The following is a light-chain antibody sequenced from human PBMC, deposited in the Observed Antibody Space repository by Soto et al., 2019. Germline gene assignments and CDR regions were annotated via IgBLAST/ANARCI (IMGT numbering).Light chain of an antibody. J-gene: IGLJ2*01. Sequence: QSALTQPHSVSGSPGQSVAISCTGSRSDVGGYKYVSWYQQFPGKAPKLIIYDVSRRPSGVPDRFSGSKSGNTASLTISGLQAEDEGDYYCCSYGGGRTPLGFGGGTKVTV. V-gene: IGLV2-11*01. CDR3: CSYGGGRTPLG. CDR2: DVS. CDR1: RSDVGGYKY.